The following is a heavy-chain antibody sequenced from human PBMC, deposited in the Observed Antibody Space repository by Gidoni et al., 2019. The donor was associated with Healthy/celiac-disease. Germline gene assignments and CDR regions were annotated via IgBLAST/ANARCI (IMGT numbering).Heavy chain of an antibody. V-gene: IGHV4-34*01. Sequence: QVQLQQWGAGLLKPSETLSLTCAVYGESFSGYYWSWLRQPPGKGLEWIGEINHSGSTNYNPSLKSRVTISVDTSKNQFSLKLSSVTAADTAVYYCARAGGHSSSLSPRDAFDIWGHGTMVTVSS. J-gene: IGHJ3*02. CDR2: INHSGST. CDR3: ARAGGHSSSLSPRDAFDI. CDR1: GESFSGYY. D-gene: IGHD6-6*01.